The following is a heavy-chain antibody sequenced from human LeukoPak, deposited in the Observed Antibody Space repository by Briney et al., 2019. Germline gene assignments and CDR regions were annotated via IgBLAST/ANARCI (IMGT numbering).Heavy chain of an antibody. CDR2: IYAGGDT. J-gene: IGHJ4*02. CDR1: GFSVSYNY. Sequence: PGGSLRLSCAASGFSVSYNYMSWVREAPARGLEWVSVIYAGGDTYYADSVKGRFTISRDNSKNTVYLQMHSLRADDTAVYYCARISGTLCFDLWGLGTLVTLSS. V-gene: IGHV3-66*01. CDR3: ARISGTLCFDL. D-gene: IGHD1-7*01.